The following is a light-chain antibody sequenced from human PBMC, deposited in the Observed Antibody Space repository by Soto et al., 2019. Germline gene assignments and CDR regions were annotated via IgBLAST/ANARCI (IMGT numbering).Light chain of an antibody. CDR3: HHRGNGIT. CDR2: DAS. J-gene: IGKJ5*01. CDR1: QNVTSN. Sequence: TVFTQAPGPPSLSPGERATLSCRASQNVTSNLLAWYQQKPGQAPRLLIYDASNRATGIPARFSGSGSGTDFTLTISSLEPEDFAVYYCHHRGNGITFGQGTRLEIK. V-gene: IGKV3-11*01.